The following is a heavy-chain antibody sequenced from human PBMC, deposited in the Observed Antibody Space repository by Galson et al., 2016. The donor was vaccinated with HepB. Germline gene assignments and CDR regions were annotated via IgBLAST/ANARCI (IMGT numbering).Heavy chain of an antibody. CDR3: ARYRAATAYSDF. V-gene: IGHV1-18*01. J-gene: IGHJ4*02. CDR1: AYTFTGYG. D-gene: IGHD6-25*01. CDR2: ISAYNGDT. Sequence: SVKVSCKASAYTFTGYGISWVRQAPGQGLEWMGWISAYNGDTKYAQKFQGRVTMTPDTSTSTAYMELRSLRSYDTAVDYCARYRAATAYSDFWGQGTLVTVSS.